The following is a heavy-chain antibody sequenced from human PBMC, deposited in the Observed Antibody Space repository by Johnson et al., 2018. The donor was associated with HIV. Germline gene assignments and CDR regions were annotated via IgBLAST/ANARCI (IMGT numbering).Heavy chain of an antibody. V-gene: IGHV3-30*02. CDR3: AKETRDSRSACDV. Sequence: QVQLVESGGGVVQPGRSLRLSCAASGFTFSTYAMHWVRQTPGKGLEWVTFIQFDGSHKYSADFVKGRFTISRDTSKKSVFLQMNNLRPEDTAVYYWAKETRDSRSACDVWGQGTLVTVSS. J-gene: IGHJ3*01. CDR2: IQFDGSHK. D-gene: IGHD4-11*01. CDR1: GFTFSTYA.